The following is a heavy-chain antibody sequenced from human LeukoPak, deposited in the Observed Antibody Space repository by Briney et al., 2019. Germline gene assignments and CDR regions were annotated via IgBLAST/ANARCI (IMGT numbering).Heavy chain of an antibody. CDR3: ARADGSGWYHY. D-gene: IGHD6-19*01. CDR2: IYYSGST. Sequence: SETLSLTCTVSGGSISSYHWSWIRQPPGKGLEWIGYIYYSGSTNYNPSLKSRVTISVDTSKNQFSLKLSSVTAADTAVYYCARADGSGWYHYWGQGTLVTVSS. CDR1: GGSISSYH. J-gene: IGHJ4*02. V-gene: IGHV4-59*01.